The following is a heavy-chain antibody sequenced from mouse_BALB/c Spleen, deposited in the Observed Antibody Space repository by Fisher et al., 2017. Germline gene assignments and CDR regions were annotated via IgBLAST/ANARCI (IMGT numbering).Heavy chain of an antibody. V-gene: IGHV1-42*01. D-gene: IGHD4-1*01. Sequence: KFKGKATLTVDKSSSTAYMQLKSLTSEDSAVYYCARTNWDSWYFDVWGAGTTVTVSS. CDR3: ARTNWDSWYFDV. J-gene: IGHJ1*01.